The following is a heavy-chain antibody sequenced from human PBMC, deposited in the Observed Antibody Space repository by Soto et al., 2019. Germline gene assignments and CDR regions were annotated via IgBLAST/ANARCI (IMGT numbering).Heavy chain of an antibody. V-gene: IGHV3-53*02. CDR3: ARMGVVYDSSGYYFDY. Sequence: EVQLVETGGGLIQPGGSLRLSCAASGFTVSSNYMSWVRQAPGKGLEWVSVIYSGGSTYYADSVKGRFTISRDNSKNTLDLQMNSLRAEDTAVYYCARMGVVYDSSGYYFDYWGQGTLVTVSS. CDR2: IYSGGST. D-gene: IGHD3-22*01. J-gene: IGHJ4*02. CDR1: GFTVSSNY.